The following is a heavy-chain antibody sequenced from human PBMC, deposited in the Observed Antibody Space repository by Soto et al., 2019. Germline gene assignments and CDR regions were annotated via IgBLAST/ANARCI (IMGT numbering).Heavy chain of an antibody. J-gene: IGHJ4*02. CDR2: INHSGST. V-gene: IGHV4-34*01. CDR3: ARPPTYGSGRTS. Sequence: SETLSLTCAVYGGSFSGYYWSWIRQPPGKGLEWIGEINHSGSTNYNPSLKSRVTISVDTSKNQFSLKLSSVTAADTAGYYCARPPTYGSGRTSWGQGTLVTVS. D-gene: IGHD3-10*01. CDR1: GGSFSGYY.